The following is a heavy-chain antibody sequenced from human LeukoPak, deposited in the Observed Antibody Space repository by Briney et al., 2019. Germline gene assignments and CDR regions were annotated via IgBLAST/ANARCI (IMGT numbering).Heavy chain of an antibody. J-gene: IGHJ4*02. D-gene: IGHD3-10*01. V-gene: IGHV1-3*01. CDR3: ASVGHSYRYFEY. CDR2: INAGNGNT. CDR1: GYTFTSYA. Sequence: ASVKVSCKASGYTFTSYAMHWVRQAPGQRLEWMGWINAGNGNTKYSQKFQGRVTITRDTSASTAYMELSSLRSEDTAMYYCASVGHSYRYFEYWGQGTLLTVSS.